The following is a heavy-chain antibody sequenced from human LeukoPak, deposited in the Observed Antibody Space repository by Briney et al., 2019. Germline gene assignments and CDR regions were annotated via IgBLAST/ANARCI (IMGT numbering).Heavy chain of an antibody. V-gene: IGHV3-48*04. CDR2: IGISSGNT. CDR3: ARDYRYAFDN. D-gene: IGHD5-12*01. CDR1: GFTLSSYS. Sequence: GGSLRLSCAVSGFTLSSYSMNWVRQAPGKGLEWISYIGISSGNTKYADSVKGRFTISADSAKNSLYLQMNSLRVEDTAVYYCARDYRYAFDNWGQGTLVTVSS. J-gene: IGHJ4*02.